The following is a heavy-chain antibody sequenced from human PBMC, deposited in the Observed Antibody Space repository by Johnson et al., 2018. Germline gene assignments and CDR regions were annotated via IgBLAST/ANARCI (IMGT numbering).Heavy chain of an antibody. D-gene: IGHD1-14*01. CDR2: ISWNSGSI. CDR1: GFTFDDYA. J-gene: IGHJ6*02. Sequence: VQLVESGGGVVQPGRSLRLSCAASGFTFDDYAMHWVRQAPGKGLEWVSGISWNSGSIGYADSVKGRFTISRDNAKNSLYLQMNSLRAEDTALYYCAKGTGAYYYYYGMDVWGQGTTVTVSS. CDR3: AKGTGAYYYYYGMDV. V-gene: IGHV3-9*01.